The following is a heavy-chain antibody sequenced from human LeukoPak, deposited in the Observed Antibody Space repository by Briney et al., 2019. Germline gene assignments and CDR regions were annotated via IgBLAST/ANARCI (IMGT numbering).Heavy chain of an antibody. CDR2: ISSSSSYI. V-gene: IGHV3-21*05. J-gene: IGHJ4*02. CDR3: ARDFFAFGGVIALLDY. D-gene: IGHD3-16*02. CDR1: GFTFSSYE. Sequence: GGSLRLSCAASGFTFSSYEMNWVRQAPGKGLEWVSYISSSSSYIYYADSVKGRFIISRDNAKNSLYLQMNSLRDEDTAVYYCARDFFAFGGVIALLDYWGQGTLVTVSS.